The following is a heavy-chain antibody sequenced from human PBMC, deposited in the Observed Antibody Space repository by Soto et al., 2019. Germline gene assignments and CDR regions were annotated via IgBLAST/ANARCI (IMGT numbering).Heavy chain of an antibody. J-gene: IGHJ3*02. Sequence: QITLKESGPTLVKPTQPLTLTCTFSGFSLSTSGVGVGWIRQPPGKALEWLALIYWDDDKRYSPSLKSRLTITKDTSKNQVVLTMTNMDPVDTATYYCAHDSSSYDAFDIWGQGTMVTVSS. D-gene: IGHD6-13*01. CDR1: GFSLSTSGVG. V-gene: IGHV2-5*02. CDR3: AHDSSSYDAFDI. CDR2: IYWDDDK.